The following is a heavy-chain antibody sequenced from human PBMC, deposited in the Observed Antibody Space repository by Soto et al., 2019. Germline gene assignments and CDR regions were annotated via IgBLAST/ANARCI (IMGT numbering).Heavy chain of an antibody. CDR1: GYTFTSYY. V-gene: IGHV1-46*01. J-gene: IGHJ6*02. Sequence: ASVKVSCKASGYTFTSYYMHWVRQAPGQGLEWMGIINPSGGSTSYAQKFQGRVTMTGDTSTSTVYMELSSLRSEDTAVYYCARDRPSPLHPITIFGVVRALEDYYYGMDVWCQGTTVTVSS. CDR3: ARDRPSPLHPITIFGVVRALEDYYYGMDV. CDR2: INPSGGST. D-gene: IGHD3-3*01.